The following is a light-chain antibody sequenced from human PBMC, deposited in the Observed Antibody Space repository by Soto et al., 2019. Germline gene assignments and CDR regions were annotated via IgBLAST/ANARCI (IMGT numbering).Light chain of an antibody. Sequence: DVQMTQSPSSLSASVGDRVVITCRASQTISTYLNWYRQKPGKAPELLIYGTSNLESGVPSRFSGSGSVIEFTLTISSLRPDDFATYFCQQSSITPLTFGGGTKVEIK. CDR2: GTS. V-gene: IGKV1-39*01. J-gene: IGKJ4*01. CDR1: QTISTY. CDR3: QQSSITPLT.